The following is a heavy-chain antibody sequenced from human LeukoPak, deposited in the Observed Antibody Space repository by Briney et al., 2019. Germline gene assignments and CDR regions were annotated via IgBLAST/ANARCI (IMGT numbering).Heavy chain of an antibody. CDR3: AKDQRFGDLDDY. CDR1: GFSFSTYA. D-gene: IGHD3-10*01. Sequence: GGSLRLSCAASGFSFSTYAMTWVRQAPGKGLEWVSSISGSAITTYYADSVKGRFAISRDNSKNTLYLQMTSLRAEDTAVYYCAKDQRFGDLDDYRGQGTLVTVSS. CDR2: ISGSAITT. J-gene: IGHJ4*02. V-gene: IGHV3-23*01.